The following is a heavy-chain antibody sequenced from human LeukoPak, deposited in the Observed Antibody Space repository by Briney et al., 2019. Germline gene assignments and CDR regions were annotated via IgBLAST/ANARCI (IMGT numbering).Heavy chain of an antibody. CDR2: INHSGST. V-gene: IGHV4-34*01. D-gene: IGHD5-18*01. J-gene: IGHJ4*02. Sequence: PSETLSLTCAVYGGSFSGYYWSWIRQPPGKGLEWIGEINHSGSTNYNPSLKSRVTISVDTSKNQFSLELSSVTAADTAVYYCARGGYSYGYGYWGQGTLVTVSS. CDR3: ARGGYSYGYGY. CDR1: GGSFSGYY.